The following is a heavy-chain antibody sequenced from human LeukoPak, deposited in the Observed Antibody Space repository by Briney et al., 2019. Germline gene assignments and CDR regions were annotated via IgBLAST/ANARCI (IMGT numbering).Heavy chain of an antibody. CDR2: ISSSSSYI. D-gene: IGHD3-22*01. Sequence: PGGSLRLSCAASGFTFSSYSMNWVRQAPGKGLEWVSSISSSSSYIYYADSVKGRFTISRDNAKNSLYLQMNSLRAEDTAVYYCARDGYDSSGYYFGSFDYWGQGTLVTVSS. CDR1: GFTFSSYS. J-gene: IGHJ4*02. V-gene: IGHV3-21*01. CDR3: ARDGYDSSGYYFGSFDY.